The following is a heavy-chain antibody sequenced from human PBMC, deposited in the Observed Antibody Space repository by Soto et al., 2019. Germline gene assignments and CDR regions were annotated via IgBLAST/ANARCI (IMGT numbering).Heavy chain of an antibody. CDR3: AHGTIASAPVAS. D-gene: IGHD6-13*01. CDR1: GFSLSTSGVG. CDR2: IYWDDDK. V-gene: IGHV2-5*02. J-gene: IGHJ5*02. Sequence: QITLKESGPTLVKPTQTLTLTCTFSGFSLSTSGVGVGWIRQPPGKALEWLALIYWDDDKRYSPSLKSRLTITKDTSKNQVVLTMTNLDPVDTATYNCAHGTIASAPVASWGQGTLVTVSS.